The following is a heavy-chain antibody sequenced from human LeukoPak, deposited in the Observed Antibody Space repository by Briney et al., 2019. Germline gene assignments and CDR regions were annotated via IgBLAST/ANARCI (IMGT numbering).Heavy chain of an antibody. CDR2: ISSSSSYI. Sequence: GGSLRLSCAASGFTFSSYSMNWVRQAAGKGLEWVSSISSSSSYIYYADSVKGRFTISRDNAKNSLYPQMNSLRAEDTAVYYCASSLINGNGYWGQGTLVTVSS. J-gene: IGHJ4*02. D-gene: IGHD2-8*01. V-gene: IGHV3-21*01. CDR3: ASSLINGNGY. CDR1: GFTFSSYS.